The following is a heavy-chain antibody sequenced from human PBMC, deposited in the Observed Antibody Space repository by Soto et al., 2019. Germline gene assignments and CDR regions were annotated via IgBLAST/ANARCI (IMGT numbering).Heavy chain of an antibody. CDR3: ARWTLGRDAFDI. CDR2: INHSEST. Sequence: NPSETLSLTCAVYGGSLSGYYWSWIRQPPGKGLEWIAEINHSESTNHNPSLKSRVTISVDTSKNQFSLKLSSVTAADTAVYYCARWTLGRDAFDIWGQGTMVTVS. D-gene: IGHD3-16*01. J-gene: IGHJ3*02. V-gene: IGHV4-34*01. CDR1: GGSLSGYY.